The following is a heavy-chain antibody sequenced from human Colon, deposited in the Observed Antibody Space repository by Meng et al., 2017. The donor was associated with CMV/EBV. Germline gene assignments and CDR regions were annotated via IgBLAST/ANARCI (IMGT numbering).Heavy chain of an antibody. D-gene: IGHD6-19*01. CDR3: ASSSSGWYVSYFDY. CDR2: IYHSGST. Sequence: GSLRLSCTVSGGSISSDYWSWIRQPPGKGLEWIGYIYHSGSTNYKPSLKSRATISVDTSKNQFSLRLSSVTAADTAVYYCASSSSGWYVSYFDYWGQGTLVTVSS. CDR1: GGSISSDY. J-gene: IGHJ4*02. V-gene: IGHV4-59*01.